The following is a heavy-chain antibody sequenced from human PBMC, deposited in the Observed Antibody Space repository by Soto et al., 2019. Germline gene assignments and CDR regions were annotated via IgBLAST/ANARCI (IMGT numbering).Heavy chain of an antibody. Sequence: EVQLVESGGGLVQPGGSLRLSCAASGFTVSTKYMSWVRQAPGKGLEWVSVIYSGGSTFYADSVRVRFTISRDNSKNTVDLQMSSLRAEDTAVYYCARDPWAADYWGQGTLVTVSS. CDR3: ARDPWAADY. V-gene: IGHV3-66*01. CDR1: GFTVSTKY. J-gene: IGHJ4*02. CDR2: IYSGGST. D-gene: IGHD3-16*01.